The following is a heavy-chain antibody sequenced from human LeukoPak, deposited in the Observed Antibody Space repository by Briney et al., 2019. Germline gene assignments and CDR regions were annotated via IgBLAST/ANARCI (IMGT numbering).Heavy chain of an antibody. CDR1: GGSISSGSYY. Sequence: PSETLSLTCTVSGGSISSGSYYWSWIRQPAGKGLEWIGRIYTSGSTNYNPSLKSRVTISVDTSKNQFSLKLSSVTAADTVVYYCARDLRYCIGGSCYSRWFDLWGQGTLVTVSS. CDR3: ARDLRYCIGGSCYSRWFDL. J-gene: IGHJ5*02. V-gene: IGHV4-61*02. CDR2: IYTSGST. D-gene: IGHD2-15*01.